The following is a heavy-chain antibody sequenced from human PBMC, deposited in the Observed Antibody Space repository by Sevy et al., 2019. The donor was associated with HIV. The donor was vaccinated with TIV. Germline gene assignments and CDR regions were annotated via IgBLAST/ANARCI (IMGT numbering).Heavy chain of an antibody. J-gene: IGHJ3*01. CDR2: ISGFGNT. CDR1: GFTFNTHV. CDR3: AKVLNPALESMMEVTVRSLKGFDV. D-gene: IGHD3-22*01. Sequence: GGSLRLSCVASGFTFNTHVMNWVRQAPGKGLEWVSSISGFGNTYYVDSVRGRFTISRDNAKNTRYLQMNSLRADDTAVYYCAKVLNPALESMMEVTVRSLKGFDVWGQGTMVTVSS. V-gene: IGHV3-23*01.